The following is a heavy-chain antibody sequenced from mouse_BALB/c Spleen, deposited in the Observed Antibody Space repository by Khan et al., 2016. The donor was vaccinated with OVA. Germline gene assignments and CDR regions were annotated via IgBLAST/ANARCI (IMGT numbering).Heavy chain of an antibody. CDR2: IYPFNDDT. CDR1: GYTFTSYV. J-gene: IGHJ3*01. D-gene: IGHD1-1*01. V-gene: IGHV1S136*01. Sequence: EVQLQQSGPEVVKPGASVKMSCKASGYTFTSYVMHWVKQKPGLGLEWIGYIYPFNDDTKYNEKFKGKATLTSDRSSSTAYMELSSLTSEDSAFCYCSPVGTYYVSFAYWGQGTLVTVSA. CDR3: SPVGTYYVSFAY.